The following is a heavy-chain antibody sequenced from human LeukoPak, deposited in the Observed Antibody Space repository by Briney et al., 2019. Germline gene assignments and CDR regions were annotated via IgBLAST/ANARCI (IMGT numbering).Heavy chain of an antibody. Sequence: GGSLRLSCAASGFTFDDYAMHWVRQAPGKGLEWVSSISSSSSYIYYADSVKGRFTISRDNAKNSLYLQMNSLRAEDTAVYYCARDGGSGRERHFDYWGQGALVTVSS. CDR1: GFTFDDYA. CDR2: ISSSSSYI. J-gene: IGHJ4*02. V-gene: IGHV3-21*01. D-gene: IGHD3-10*01. CDR3: ARDGGSGRERHFDY.